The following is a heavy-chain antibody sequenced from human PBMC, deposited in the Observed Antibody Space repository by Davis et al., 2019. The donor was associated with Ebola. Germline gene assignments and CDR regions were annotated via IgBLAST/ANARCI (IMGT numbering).Heavy chain of an antibody. CDR2: IYSGGTTRYA. CDR3: AKDRWVAGTDDAFDI. J-gene: IGHJ3*02. V-gene: IGHV3-53*01. Sequence: GESLKISCAASGFTVRSTYMSWVRQAPGKGLEWVSVIYSGGTTRYADYADSVKGRFTISRDNSKNTLYLQMNSLRAEDTAVYYWAKDRWVAGTDDAFDIWGQGTMVTVSS. CDR1: GFTVRSTY. D-gene: IGHD6-19*01.